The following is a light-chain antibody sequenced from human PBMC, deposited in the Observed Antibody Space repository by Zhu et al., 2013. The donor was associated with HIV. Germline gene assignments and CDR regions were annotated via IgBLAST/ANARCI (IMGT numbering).Light chain of an antibody. J-gene: IGLJ2*01. Sequence: VLTQPPSVSVAPGMTATITCGGNSIGRKSVHWYQQKAGQAPVLVVYDDRDRPSGIPERFSGSNSGNTATLTISRVEGGDEADYYCQVWDSSTVVFGGGTKLTVL. V-gene: IGLV3-21*03. CDR1: SIGRKS. CDR3: QVWDSSTVV. CDR2: DDR.